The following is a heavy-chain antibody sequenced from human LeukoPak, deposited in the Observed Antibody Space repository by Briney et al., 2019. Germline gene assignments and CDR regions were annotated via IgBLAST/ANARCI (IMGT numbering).Heavy chain of an antibody. CDR3: ARGLRFLEWLEGNLDY. CDR2: INWKGGST. Sequence: RPGGSLRLSCAASGFTFDDYGMSWVRQAPGRGLEWVSGINWKGGSTGYADSVKGRFTISRDNAKNSLYLQMNSLRAEDTALYYCARGLRFLEWLEGNLDYWGQGTLVTVSS. J-gene: IGHJ4*02. D-gene: IGHD3-3*01. CDR1: GFTFDDYG. V-gene: IGHV3-20*04.